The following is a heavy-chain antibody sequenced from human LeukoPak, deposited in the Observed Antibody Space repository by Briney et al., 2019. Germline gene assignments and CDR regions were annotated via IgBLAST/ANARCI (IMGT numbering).Heavy chain of an antibody. CDR2: INPNSGGT. V-gene: IGHV1-2*02. D-gene: IGHD4-17*01. CDR3: ARAATTQSWFDP. Sequence: ASVKVSCKASGYTFTGYYMHWVRQAPGQGLEWMGWINPNSGGTNYAQKFQRRVTMTRDTSISTAYMELSRLRSDDTAVYYCARAATTQSWFDPWGQGTLVTVSS. J-gene: IGHJ5*02. CDR1: GYTFTGYY.